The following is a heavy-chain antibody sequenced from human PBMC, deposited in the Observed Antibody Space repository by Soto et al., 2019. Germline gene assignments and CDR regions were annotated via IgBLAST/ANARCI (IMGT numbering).Heavy chain of an antibody. CDR3: ARAITMVRGVTDYYYYGMDV. CDR1: GGTFSSYA. Sequence: GASVKVSCKASGGTFSSYAISWVRQAPGQGLEWMGGIIPIFGTANYAQKFQGRVTITADESTSTAYMELSSLRSEDTAVYYCARAITMVRGVTDYYYYGMDVWGQGTTVTVSS. D-gene: IGHD3-10*01. CDR2: IIPIFGTA. J-gene: IGHJ6*02. V-gene: IGHV1-69*13.